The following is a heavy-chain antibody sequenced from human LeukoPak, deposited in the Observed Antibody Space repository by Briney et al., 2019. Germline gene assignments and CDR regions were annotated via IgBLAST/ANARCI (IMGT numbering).Heavy chain of an antibody. CDR1: GFTFSTYA. D-gene: IGHD3-9*01. CDR3: AKARVTTGYYMQVDY. V-gene: IGHV3-23*01. CDR2: ISASGTA. Sequence: GGTLRLSCAASGFTFSTYAMTWVRQAPGKGLEWVSVISASGTAHYADSMKGRFTISRDNSKNTVYLQLSSLRPEDTAVYYCAKARVTTGYYMQVDYWGQGTLVTVSS. J-gene: IGHJ4*02.